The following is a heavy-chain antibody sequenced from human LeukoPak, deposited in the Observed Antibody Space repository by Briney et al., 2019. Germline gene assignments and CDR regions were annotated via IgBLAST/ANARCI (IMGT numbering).Heavy chain of an antibody. Sequence: ASVKDSCTASGYTFTSYYMHWVRQAPGQGLEWMGIINPSGGSTSYAQKFQGRVTMTRDTSTSTAYMELSSLRSEDTAVYYCARDSTYTAIPMYYFDYWGQGTLVTVSS. CDR2: INPSGGST. CDR1: GYTFTSYY. D-gene: IGHD5-18*01. CDR3: ARDSTYTAIPMYYFDY. V-gene: IGHV1-46*01. J-gene: IGHJ4*02.